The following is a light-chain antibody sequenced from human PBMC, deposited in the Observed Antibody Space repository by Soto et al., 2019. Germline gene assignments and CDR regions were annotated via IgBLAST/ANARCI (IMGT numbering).Light chain of an antibody. Sequence: EIVLTQSPGTLSLSPGERATLSCRASQSVSSSYLAWYQQKPGQPPRLLIYGASTRATGIPARFSGSGSGTEFTLTINSLQSEDFAVYYCQQYNNWVTFGGGTKVDIK. CDR3: QQYNNWVT. J-gene: IGKJ4*01. V-gene: IGKV3-15*01. CDR1: QSVSSSY. CDR2: GAS.